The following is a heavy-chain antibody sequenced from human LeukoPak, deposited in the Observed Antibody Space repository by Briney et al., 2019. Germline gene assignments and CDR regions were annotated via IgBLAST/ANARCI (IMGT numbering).Heavy chain of an antibody. CDR1: GYTLTSYD. CDR3: AREDYYDSGSNDY. CDR2: MNPNSGNT. Sequence: ASVKVSCKASGYTLTSYDINWVRQATGQGLEWMGWMNPNSGNTGYAQKFEGRVTITRNTSLSTAYMELSSLRSEDTAVYYCAREDYYDSGSNDYWGQGTLVTVSS. V-gene: IGHV1-8*03. J-gene: IGHJ4*02. D-gene: IGHD3-22*01.